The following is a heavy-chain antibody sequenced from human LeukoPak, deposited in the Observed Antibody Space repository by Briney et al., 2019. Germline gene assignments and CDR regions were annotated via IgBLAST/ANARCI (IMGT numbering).Heavy chain of an antibody. D-gene: IGHD2-15*01. J-gene: IGHJ4*02. Sequence: GGSLRLSCAASGFTFSSYAMSWVRQAPGKGLEWVSAISGSGGSTYYADSVKGRFTISRDNSKNTLYLQINSLRAEDTAVYYCARDGVRYCSGGSCPRYFDYWGQGTLVTVSS. CDR2: ISGSGGST. V-gene: IGHV3-23*01. CDR1: GFTFSSYA. CDR3: ARDGVRYCSGGSCPRYFDY.